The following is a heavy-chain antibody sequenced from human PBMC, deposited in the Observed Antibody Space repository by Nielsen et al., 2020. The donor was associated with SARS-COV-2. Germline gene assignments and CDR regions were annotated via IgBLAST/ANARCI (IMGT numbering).Heavy chain of an antibody. D-gene: IGHD3/OR15-3a*01. CDR2: INPYSGGT. Sequence: ASVKVSCKASGYTITNYWIHWVRQAPGQGLEWMGRINPYSGGTNYAQKFQGTVTMTRDASISTVYMELTSDDTAVYYCARARATIFGLVMSYGMDVWGQGTTVAVSS. CDR3: ARARATIFGLVMSYGMDV. J-gene: IGHJ6*02. CDR1: GYTITNYW. V-gene: IGHV1-2*06.